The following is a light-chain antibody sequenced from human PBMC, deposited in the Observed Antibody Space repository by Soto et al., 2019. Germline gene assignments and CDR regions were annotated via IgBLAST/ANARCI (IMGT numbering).Light chain of an antibody. CDR3: QKYGDSSIT. CDR1: QSLNSNS. V-gene: IGKV3-20*01. Sequence: EIVLTQSPGTLSVSPGERATLSCRASQSLNSNSLAWYQQKPGQAPRLLIYNAYNRASGIPDRFSGSGSGIDFALTISRLEPEDFAVYYCQKYGDSSITFGQGTRLEI. J-gene: IGKJ5*01. CDR2: NAY.